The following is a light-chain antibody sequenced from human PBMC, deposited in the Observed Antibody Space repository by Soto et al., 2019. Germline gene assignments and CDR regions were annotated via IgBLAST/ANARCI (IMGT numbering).Light chain of an antibody. J-gene: IGLJ3*02. CDR3: SSYTTGTTWV. CDR1: SSDVGHYNY. Sequence: QSALTQPASVSGSPGQSITISCTGTSSDVGHYNYVSWHQQHPGKAPKLLIFDVSNRPSGVSDRFSGSKSGNTASLTISGLQAEDEADYYCSSYTTGTTWVFGGGTKVTVL. CDR2: DVS. V-gene: IGLV2-14*01.